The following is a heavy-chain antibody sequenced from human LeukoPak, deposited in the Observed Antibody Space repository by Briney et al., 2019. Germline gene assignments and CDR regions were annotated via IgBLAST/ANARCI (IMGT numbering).Heavy chain of an antibody. V-gene: IGHV3-23*01. J-gene: IGHJ4*02. CDR1: GFTFTTHA. Sequence: AGGSLRFSCTDSGFTFTTHAMHWVRQAPGKGLEWVSGLSGSASSTYYADSVKGRFTISRDNSKNTLYLQMNSLRAEDTAVYYCAKDALPHTYSYYFDFWGQGTLVTVSS. CDR3: AKDALPHTYSYYFDF. D-gene: IGHD2-15*01. CDR2: LSGSASST.